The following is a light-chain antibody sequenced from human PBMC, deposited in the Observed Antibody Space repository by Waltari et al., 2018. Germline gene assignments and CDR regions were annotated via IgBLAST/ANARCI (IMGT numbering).Light chain of an antibody. CDR2: MLA. CDR1: QSLVGSDDGYTY. Sequence: EIVMTQTPLSLSVTPGEPASIFCRSSQSLVGSDDGYTYLDWFLQRPGQSPRLLIHMLAYRAFGAPDRFSGSGSGTDFTLTISRLEPEDFAVYYCHLSGGSPRTFGGGTKVEIK. J-gene: IGKJ4*01. V-gene: IGKV2-40*01. CDR3: HLSGGSPRT.